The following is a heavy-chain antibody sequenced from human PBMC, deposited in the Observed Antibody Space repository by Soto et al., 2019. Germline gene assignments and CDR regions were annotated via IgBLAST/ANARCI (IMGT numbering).Heavy chain of an antibody. CDR1: GYTLTELS. D-gene: IGHD6-6*01. V-gene: IGHV1-24*01. Sequence: ASVKVSCKVSGYTLTELSMHWVRQAPGKGLEWMGGFDPEDGETIYAQKFQGRVTMTEGTSTDTAYMELSSLRSEDTAVYYCATSIAAYYGMDVWGQGTTVTVSS. J-gene: IGHJ6*02. CDR2: FDPEDGET. CDR3: ATSIAAYYGMDV.